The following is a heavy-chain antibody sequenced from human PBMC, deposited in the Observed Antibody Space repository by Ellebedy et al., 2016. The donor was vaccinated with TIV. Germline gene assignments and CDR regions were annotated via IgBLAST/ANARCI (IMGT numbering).Heavy chain of an antibody. D-gene: IGHD4/OR15-4a*01. Sequence: GGSLRLSCKGSGYSFISYWIAWVRQMPGKGLEWMGIIYPGDSDTTYSPSFQGQVTISANKSISTAYLQWSSLKASDTAMYYCARLDDYQIAYWGQGTLVTVSS. J-gene: IGHJ4*02. CDR2: IYPGDSDT. CDR1: GYSFISYW. CDR3: ARLDDYQIAY. V-gene: IGHV5-51*01.